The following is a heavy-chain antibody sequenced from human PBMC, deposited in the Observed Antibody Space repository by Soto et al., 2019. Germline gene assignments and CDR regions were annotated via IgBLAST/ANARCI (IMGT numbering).Heavy chain of an antibody. V-gene: IGHV4-59*01. D-gene: IGHD5-18*01. Sequence: ETLSLTCTVSGGSISSYYWSWIRQPPGKGLEWIGYIYYSGSTNYNPSLKSRVTISVDTSKNQFSLKLSSVTAADTAVYYCARGLTGYSYGFMGYYYYMDVWGKGTTVTVSS. CDR2: IYYSGST. CDR3: ARGLTGYSYGFMGYYYYMDV. J-gene: IGHJ6*03. CDR1: GGSISSYY.